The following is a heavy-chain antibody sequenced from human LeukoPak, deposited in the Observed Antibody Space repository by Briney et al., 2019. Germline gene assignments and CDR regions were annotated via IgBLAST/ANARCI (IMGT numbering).Heavy chain of an antibody. CDR2: IKSKIDGETT. CDR1: GLAFSNAW. Sequence: GGSLRLSCAVSGLAFSNAWMSWVRQAPGKGLEWVGRIKSKIDGETTDYAAPVKGRFTISRDDSKNTLYLQMSSLKTEDTAVCYCTTGFPLRYYFDYWGQGTLVTVSS. CDR3: TTGFPLRYYFDY. V-gene: IGHV3-15*01. J-gene: IGHJ4*02.